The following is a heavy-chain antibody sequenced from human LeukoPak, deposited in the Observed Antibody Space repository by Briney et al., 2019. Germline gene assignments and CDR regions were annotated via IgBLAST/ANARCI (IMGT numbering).Heavy chain of an antibody. CDR1: GFTLSTYA. D-gene: IGHD3-22*01. J-gene: IGHJ4*02. CDR3: GREGSSSSWYWVD. V-gene: IGHV3-23*01. Sequence: PGGSLRLSCAASGFTLSTYAMSWVRQTPGKGLEWVAATSSSDDGTYHADSVKGRFTISRDNSKNSLLLQMNNLRVDDTAVYYCGREGSSSSWYWVDWGQGTLVTVSS. CDR2: TSSSDDGT.